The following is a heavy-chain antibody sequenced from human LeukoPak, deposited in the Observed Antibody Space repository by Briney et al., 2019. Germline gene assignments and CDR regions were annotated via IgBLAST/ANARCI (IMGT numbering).Heavy chain of an antibody. CDR2: IIPIFGTA. Sequence: SVKVSCKAPGGTFSSYAISWVRQAPGQGLEWMGGIIPIFGTANYAQKFQGRVTITADESTSTAYMELSSLRSEDTAVYYCARDSGGRSDYFDYWGQGTLVTVSS. V-gene: IGHV1-69*01. D-gene: IGHD2-15*01. J-gene: IGHJ4*02. CDR3: ARDSGGRSDYFDY. CDR1: GGTFSSYA.